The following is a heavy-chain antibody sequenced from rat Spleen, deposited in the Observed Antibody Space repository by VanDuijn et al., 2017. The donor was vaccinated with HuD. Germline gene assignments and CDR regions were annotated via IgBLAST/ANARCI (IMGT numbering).Heavy chain of an antibody. CDR3: ARHSYAPIYVMDA. CDR2: ITNTGGSI. V-gene: IGHV5-25*01. D-gene: IGHD1-12*01. J-gene: IGHJ4*01. Sequence: EVHLVESGGGLVQPGRSMKLSCAASGFTFSDYYMAWVRQAPTKGLEWVASITNTGGSIYYPDSVKGRFTISRDNAKSTLYLQMDSLRSEDTAIYYCARHSYAPIYVMDAWGQGASVTVSS. CDR1: GFTFSDYY.